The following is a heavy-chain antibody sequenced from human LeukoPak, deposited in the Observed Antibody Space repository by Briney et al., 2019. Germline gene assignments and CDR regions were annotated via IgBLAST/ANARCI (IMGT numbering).Heavy chain of an antibody. Sequence: PGGSLRLSCAASGFTFSSYVMSWVRQAPGKGLEWVSAISGSGGSTYYADSVKGRFTISRDNSKNTLYLQMNSLRAEDTAVYYCAKDRGSDYYDSSGYYSHNWFDPWGQGTLVTVSS. CDR1: GFTFSSYV. CDR2: ISGSGGST. D-gene: IGHD3-22*01. CDR3: AKDRGSDYYDSSGYYSHNWFDP. V-gene: IGHV3-23*01. J-gene: IGHJ5*02.